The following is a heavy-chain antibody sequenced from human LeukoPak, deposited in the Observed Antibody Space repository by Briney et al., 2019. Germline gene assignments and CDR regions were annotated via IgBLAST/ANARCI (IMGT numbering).Heavy chain of an antibody. V-gene: IGHV4-30-2*05. CDR2: TYHSGSP. CDR1: GGSVTSGGYY. D-gene: IGHD3-22*01. Sequence: SETLSLTCTVSGGSVTSGGYYWGWVRQPPGKGLEWLGYTYHSGSPYYNPSLKSRVTISVDTSKNQFSLKLRSVTAADTAVYYCARTPDTSGYFYDYWGQGTLVTVSS. CDR3: ARTPDTSGYFYDY. J-gene: IGHJ4*02.